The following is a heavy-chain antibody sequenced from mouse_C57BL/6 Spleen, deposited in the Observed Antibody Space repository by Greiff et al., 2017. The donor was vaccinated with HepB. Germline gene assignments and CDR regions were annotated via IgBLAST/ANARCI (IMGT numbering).Heavy chain of an antibody. Sequence: QVQLKESGAELVKPGASVKMSCKASGYTFTTYPIEWMKQNHGKSLEWIGNFHPYNDDTKYNEKFKGKATLTVEKSSSTVYLELSRLTSDDSAVYYCARGYGNDPSYAMDYWGQGTSVTVSS. CDR1: GYTFTTYP. V-gene: IGHV1-47*01. CDR3: ARGYGNDPSYAMDY. D-gene: IGHD2-2*01. J-gene: IGHJ4*01. CDR2: FHPYNDDT.